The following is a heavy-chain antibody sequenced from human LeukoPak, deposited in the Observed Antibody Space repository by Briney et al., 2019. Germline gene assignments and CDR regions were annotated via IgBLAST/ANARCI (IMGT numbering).Heavy chain of an antibody. CDR2: IYSGGST. J-gene: IGHJ4*02. CDR3: ARLVGITYFDY. D-gene: IGHD2-15*01. CDR1: GFIVSSNY. Sequence: GGSLRLSCAAPGFIVSSNYMSWVRQAPGKGLEWVSVIYSGGSTYHADSVKGRFTISRDNSKNTLFLQMNTLSAEDTAVYYCARLVGITYFDYWGQGTLVTVSS. V-gene: IGHV3-53*01.